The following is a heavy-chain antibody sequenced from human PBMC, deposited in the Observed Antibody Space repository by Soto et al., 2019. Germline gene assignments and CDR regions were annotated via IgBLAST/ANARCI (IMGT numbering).Heavy chain of an antibody. CDR1: GFTLGTTGLS. D-gene: IGHD2-8*01. V-gene: IGHV2-70*13. CDR3: ARSQGGMLYNSYFDF. Sequence: SGPTLVNPTQTLTLTCTSSGFTLGTTGLSVNWIRQAPGKALEWLAVIDWDGDRFYSASLKTRLSISKDTSKNEVVLTMANMDPVDTATYFCARSQGGMLYNSYFDFWGQGTLVTVSS. CDR2: IDWDGDR. J-gene: IGHJ4*02.